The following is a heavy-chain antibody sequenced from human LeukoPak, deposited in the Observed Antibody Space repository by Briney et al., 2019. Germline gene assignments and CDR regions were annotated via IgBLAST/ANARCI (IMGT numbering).Heavy chain of an antibody. CDR1: GFTFSSYA. D-gene: IGHD3-16*01. Sequence: GGSLRLSCAASGFTFSSYAMSWVRQAPGKGLEWVSGFSGSGGRTNYADSVKGGFTMSRDKSKNTLYLQMNSLRAEDTAVYYCAKGGGYNSFEYFHLWGQGTLVTVSS. CDR3: AKGGGYNSFEYFHL. CDR2: FSGSGGRT. V-gene: IGHV3-23*01. J-gene: IGHJ1*01.